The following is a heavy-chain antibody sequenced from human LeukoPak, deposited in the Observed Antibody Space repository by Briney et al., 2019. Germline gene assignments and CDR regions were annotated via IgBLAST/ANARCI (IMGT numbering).Heavy chain of an antibody. CDR2: IFVGSGNT. D-gene: IGHD3-16*02. CDR1: GFTFTSSA. CDR3: AADGIYDYVWGSDRADYYYGMDV. Sequence: SVPVSCKASGFTFTSSAVQWVRPARGQRLAWIGWIFVGSGNTNYAQKFQERVTNTRDMSTSTAYMELSSLRSEDTAVYCCAADGIYDYVWGSDRADYYYGMDVWGKGTTVTVSS. J-gene: IGHJ6*04. V-gene: IGHV1-58*01.